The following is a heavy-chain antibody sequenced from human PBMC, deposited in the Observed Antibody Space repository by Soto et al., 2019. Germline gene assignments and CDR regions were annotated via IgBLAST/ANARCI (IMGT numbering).Heavy chain of an antibody. Sequence: ASVKVSCKASGYTFTSYGISWVRQAPGQGLEWMGWISAYNGNTNYAQKLQGRVTMTTDTSTSTAYMELRSLRSDDTAVYYCARLDFWSGYYTGNSHDEYYYYGMDVWGQ. D-gene: IGHD3-3*01. CDR2: ISAYNGNT. V-gene: IGHV1-18*01. CDR3: ARLDFWSGYYTGNSHDEYYYYGMDV. CDR1: GYTFTSYG. J-gene: IGHJ6*02.